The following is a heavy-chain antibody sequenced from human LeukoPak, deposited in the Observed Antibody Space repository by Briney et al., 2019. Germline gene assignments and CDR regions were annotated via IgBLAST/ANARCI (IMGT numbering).Heavy chain of an antibody. D-gene: IGHD5-12*01. Sequence: SETLSLTCTVSGGSISSSSYYWGWIRQPPGKGLEWIGSIYHSGSTYYNPSLKSRVTISVDTSKNQFSLKLSSVTAADTAVYYCARVYSGYDLPMFDYWGQGTLVTVSS. J-gene: IGHJ4*02. CDR3: ARVYSGYDLPMFDY. CDR2: IYHSGST. V-gene: IGHV4-39*07. CDR1: GGSISSSSYY.